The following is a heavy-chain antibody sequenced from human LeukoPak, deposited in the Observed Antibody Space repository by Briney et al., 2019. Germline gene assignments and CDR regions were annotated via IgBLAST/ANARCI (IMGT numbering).Heavy chain of an antibody. V-gene: IGHV4-59*01. Sequence: SETLSLTCTVSGDSISGYYWSWIRQPPGKGLEWIAHMSYRGSTNYNPSLKSRVTISLDTSKNQFSVKLRSVTAADTAVYYCARVAQYCSGGSCYYYYYMDVWGKGTTVTVSS. CDR1: GDSISGYY. CDR3: ARVAQYCSGGSCYYYYYMDV. CDR2: MSYRGST. J-gene: IGHJ6*03. D-gene: IGHD2-15*01.